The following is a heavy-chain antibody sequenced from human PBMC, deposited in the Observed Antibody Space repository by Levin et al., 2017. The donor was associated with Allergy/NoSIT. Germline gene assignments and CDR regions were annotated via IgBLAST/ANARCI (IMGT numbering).Heavy chain of an antibody. CDR1: GYTFTSYY. CDR2: INPSGGST. V-gene: IGHV1-46*01. D-gene: IGHD1-26*01. Sequence: GASVKVSCKASGYTFTSYYMHWVRQAPGQGLEWMGIINPSGGSTSYAQKFQGRVTMTRDTSTSTVYMELSSLRSEDTAVYYCAREGVSGSYYKAFDIWGQGTMVTVSS. CDR3: AREGVSGSYYKAFDI. J-gene: IGHJ3*02.